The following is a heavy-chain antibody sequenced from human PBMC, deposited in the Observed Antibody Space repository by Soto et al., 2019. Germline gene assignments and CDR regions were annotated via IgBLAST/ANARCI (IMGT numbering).Heavy chain of an antibody. D-gene: IGHD6-19*01. Sequence: QVQLQESGPGLVKPSETLSLTCTVSGGSIRGYYWSWIRQPPGKGLEWIGYIYHSGSTNYNSSLKGRAPLSVDTSKDPFSLKLNSVTAADTAVYYCAGGSGWYGYWGQGTLVTVSS. CDR2: IYHSGST. CDR1: GGSIRGYY. V-gene: IGHV4-59*12. J-gene: IGHJ4*02. CDR3: AGGSGWYGY.